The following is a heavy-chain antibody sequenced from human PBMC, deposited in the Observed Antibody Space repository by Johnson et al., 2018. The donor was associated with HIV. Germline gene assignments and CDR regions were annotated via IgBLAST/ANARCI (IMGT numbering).Heavy chain of an antibody. D-gene: IGHD4-17*01. J-gene: IGHJ3*02. CDR2: IYSGDTT. CDR1: GFTFSSYT. V-gene: IGHV3-NL1*01. CDR3: ATGNGDYRSDAFDI. Sequence: QVQLVESGGGLVQPGGSLRLSCAASGFTFSSYTMHWVRQAPGKGLEWVAVIYSGDTTYYADSVKGRFTISRDNAKNSLYLQMSSLRPEDTAVYYCATGNGDYRSDAFDIWGQGTLVTVSS.